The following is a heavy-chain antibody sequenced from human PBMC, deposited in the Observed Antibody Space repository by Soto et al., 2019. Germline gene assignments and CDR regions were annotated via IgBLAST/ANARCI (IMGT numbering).Heavy chain of an antibody. D-gene: IGHD2-21*01. V-gene: IGHV3-66*01. CDR3: ARVGGAYGGAFDI. Sequence: EVQLVESGGGLVQPGGSLRLSCAASGFTVSSNYMSWVRQAPGKGLEWVSVIYSGGSTYYADSVKGRFTISRDNSKNTMYLQMNSLRAEDTAVYYCARVGGAYGGAFDIWGQGTMVTVSS. J-gene: IGHJ3*02. CDR2: IYSGGST. CDR1: GFTVSSNY.